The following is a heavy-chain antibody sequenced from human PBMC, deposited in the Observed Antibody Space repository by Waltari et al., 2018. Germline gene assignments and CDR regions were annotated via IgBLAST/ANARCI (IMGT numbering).Heavy chain of an antibody. Sequence: KLQESGPGLGHPSGTLSPTLVFSDDPIASSDWLSRVRQSPKKGLAWIGQVHRSGRTNYNPAFASRVIVSGDTSINPCSLKLLSATAADTAVDYCARDRGRCLCLDSWGQGTLVTVSP. J-gene: IGHJ4*02. CDR2: VHRSGRT. CDR1: DDPIASSDW. D-gene: IGHD2-15*01. V-gene: IGHV4-4*02. CDR3: ARDRGRCLCLDS.